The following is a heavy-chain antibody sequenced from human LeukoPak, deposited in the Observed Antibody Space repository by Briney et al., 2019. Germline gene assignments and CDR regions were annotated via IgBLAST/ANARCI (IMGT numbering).Heavy chain of an antibody. Sequence: GGSLRLYCSASGFTFVTYAMAWVRQAPGKGPEWVSSISSSGSSSGGITYYADSVKGRLTISRDNSKNTVYLQMNSLRAEDTAVYYCAKYQGWVRGVMNAFDVWGQGTTVIVSA. D-gene: IGHD3-10*01. J-gene: IGHJ3*01. CDR3: AKYQGWVRGVMNAFDV. CDR1: GFTFVTYA. CDR2: ISSSGSSSGGIT. V-gene: IGHV3-23*01.